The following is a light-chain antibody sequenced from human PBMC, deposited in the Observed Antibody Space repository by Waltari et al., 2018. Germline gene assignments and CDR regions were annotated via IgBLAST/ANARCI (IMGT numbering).Light chain of an antibody. CDR2: KAS. CDR3: QQYNNWPLT. J-gene: IGKJ4*01. V-gene: IGKV1-5*03. Sequence: DIQMTQSPSTLSASVGDRVTITCRASQSFSTWLAWYQQKPGKPPRLLIYKASTLDSGVPSRFSGSGSGSEFTLTISSLQSEDFAVYYCQQYNNWPLTFGGGTKVEIK. CDR1: QSFSTW.